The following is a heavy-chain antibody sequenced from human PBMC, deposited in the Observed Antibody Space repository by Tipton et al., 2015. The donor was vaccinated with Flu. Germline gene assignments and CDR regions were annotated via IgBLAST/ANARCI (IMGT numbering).Heavy chain of an antibody. Sequence: LRLSCTVSDDSISSGRYYWGWIRQPPGKGLEWIANLYYSGSTYYNPSLKSRVTISMDTSKSHFFLRLTSVTAADTTVYYCARHAGDFGGNPLAFDIWGQGTMVTVSS. CDR2: LYYSGST. D-gene: IGHD4-23*01. J-gene: IGHJ3*02. V-gene: IGHV4-39*07. CDR1: DDSISSGRYY. CDR3: ARHAGDFGGNPLAFDI.